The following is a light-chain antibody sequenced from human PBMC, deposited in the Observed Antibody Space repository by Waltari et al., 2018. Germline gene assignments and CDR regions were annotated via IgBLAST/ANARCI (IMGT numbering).Light chain of an antibody. CDR1: QSVSSD. CDR2: GAS. J-gene: IGKJ4*01. CDR3: LQRSNWPLT. Sequence: DIVMTQSPATLSLSPGGRGTLSCRASQSVSSDLAWYQQKPGQAPRLLMYGASSRANGIPDRFSGSGSGTDFTLTISSLEPEDVGVYYCLQRSNWPLTFGGGTKVEIK. V-gene: IGKV3D-15*01.